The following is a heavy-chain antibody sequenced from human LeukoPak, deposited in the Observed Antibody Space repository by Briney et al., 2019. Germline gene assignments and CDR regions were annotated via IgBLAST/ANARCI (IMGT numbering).Heavy chain of an antibody. J-gene: IGHJ3*02. CDR3: ARPRLGWNYAFDI. V-gene: IGHV3-21*01. D-gene: IGHD1-7*01. CDR2: ISSSSSYI. Sequence: GGSLRLSCAASGFTFSSYSMNWVRQAPGKGLEWVSSISSSSSYIYYADSVKGRFTISRDNAKNSLYLQMNSLRAEDTAVYYCARPRLGWNYAFDIWGQGTMVTVSS. CDR1: GFTFSSYS.